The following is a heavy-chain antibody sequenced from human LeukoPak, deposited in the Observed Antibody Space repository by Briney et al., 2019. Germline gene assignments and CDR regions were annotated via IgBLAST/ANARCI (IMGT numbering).Heavy chain of an antibody. Sequence: GGSLRLSCAAYGFTFSSYWMHWVRQAPGKGLVWVSRINSDVTNTNYADSVKGRFTISRDNAKNTLYLQMNSLRVEDIAVYYCAMGYYDSSGYSHFDYWGQGTLVTVSS. V-gene: IGHV3-74*01. D-gene: IGHD3-22*01. CDR3: AMGYYDSSGYSHFDY. CDR1: GFTFSSYW. J-gene: IGHJ4*02. CDR2: INSDVTNT.